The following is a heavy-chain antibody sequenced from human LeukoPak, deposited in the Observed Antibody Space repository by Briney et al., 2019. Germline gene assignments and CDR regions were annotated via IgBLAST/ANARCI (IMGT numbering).Heavy chain of an antibody. D-gene: IGHD6-13*01. CDR1: GFTVSNTY. CDR2: IYSGGGT. J-gene: IGHJ6*02. V-gene: IGHV3-53*01. Sequence: GGSLRLSCAASGFTVSNTYMSWVRQAPGKGLEWVSLIYSGGGTYSADSVKGRFTISRDISKNTLYLQMNSLRAEDTAVYYCARVRIAAAGWEVYYYYGMDVWGQGTTVTVSS. CDR3: ARVRIAAAGWEVYYYYGMDV.